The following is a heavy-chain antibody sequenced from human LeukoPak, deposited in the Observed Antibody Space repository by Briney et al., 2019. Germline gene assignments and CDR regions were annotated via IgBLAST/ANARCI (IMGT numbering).Heavy chain of an antibody. V-gene: IGHV1-2*02. D-gene: IGHD6-19*01. CDR1: GGTFSSYA. CDR2: TNPYSGDT. J-gene: IGHJ4*02. CDR3: ARGSSGWYSFDY. Sequence: ASVKVSCKASGGTFSSYAISWVRQAPGQGLEWMGWTNPYSGDTNYAQRFQGRVTMTRDTSTSTAYMELNRLKSDDTAVYFCARGSSGWYSFDYWGQGTLVTVSS.